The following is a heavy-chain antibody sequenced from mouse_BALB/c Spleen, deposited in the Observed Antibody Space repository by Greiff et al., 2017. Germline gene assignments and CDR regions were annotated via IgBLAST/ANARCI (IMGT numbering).Heavy chain of an antibody. V-gene: IGHV2-6-7*01. CDR1: GFSLPGFG. Sequence: VKLMESGPGLVAPSQSLSITCTVSGFSLPGFGVNWVRQPPGKGLEWLGMIWGDGSTDYNSALKSRLSISKDNSKSQVFLKMNSLQTDDTARYYCARDRAGYFDYWGQGTTLTVSS. CDR2: IWGDGST. D-gene: IGHD3-3*01. CDR3: ARDRAGYFDY. J-gene: IGHJ2*01.